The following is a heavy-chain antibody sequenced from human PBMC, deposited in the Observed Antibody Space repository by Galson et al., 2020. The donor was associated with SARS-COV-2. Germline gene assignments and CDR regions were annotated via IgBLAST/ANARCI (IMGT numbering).Heavy chain of an antibody. CDR1: GFTFSSYA. V-gene: IGHV3-30-3*01. CDR3: ARWSGSSEDH. J-gene: IGHJ4*02. CDR2: ISYDGSNK. Sequence: TGGSLRLSCAASGFTFSSYAMHWVRQAPGKGLEWVAVISYDGSNKYYADSVKGRFTISRDNSKNTLYLQMNSLRAEDTAVYYCARWSGSSEDHWGQGTLVTVSS. D-gene: IGHD1-26*01.